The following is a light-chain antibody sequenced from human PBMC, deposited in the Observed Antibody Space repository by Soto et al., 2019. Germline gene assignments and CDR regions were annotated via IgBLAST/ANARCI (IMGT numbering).Light chain of an antibody. Sequence: EIVLTQSPGTLSLSPGERATLSCRASHSISSSFLAWYQQKPGQAPRLLIYGASSRATGIPDRFSGSESGTDFTLTISRLAPDDFAVYYCQQYGSSPRTFGQGTKVEIK. V-gene: IGKV3-20*01. CDR3: QQYGSSPRT. CDR1: HSISSSF. CDR2: GAS. J-gene: IGKJ1*01.